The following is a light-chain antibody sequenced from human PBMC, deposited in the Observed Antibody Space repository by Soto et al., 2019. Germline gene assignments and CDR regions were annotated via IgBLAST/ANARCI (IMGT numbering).Light chain of an antibody. Sequence: QSVLTQPPSASGSPGQSVTISCTGTSSDVGGDNYVSWYQQYPGKAPKVMIYEVNKRPSGVPDRCSGSKSGNTASLTVSGLQVEDEAHYYCCSYEGGNNAGRLFGGGTKLTVL. CDR3: CSYEGGNNAGRL. J-gene: IGLJ2*01. CDR2: EVN. V-gene: IGLV2-8*01. CDR1: SSDVGGDNY.